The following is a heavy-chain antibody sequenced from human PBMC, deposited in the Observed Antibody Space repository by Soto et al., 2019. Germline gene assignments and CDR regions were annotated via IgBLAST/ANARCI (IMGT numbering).Heavy chain of an antibody. Sequence: RLSCAASGFTFSSYAMSWVRQAPGKGLEWVSAISGSGGSTYYADSVKGRFTISRDNSKNTLYLQMNSLRAEDTAVYYCANRVTVTTSYYFDYWGQGTLVTVSS. D-gene: IGHD4-17*01. V-gene: IGHV3-23*01. CDR2: ISGSGGST. J-gene: IGHJ4*02. CDR1: GFTFSSYA. CDR3: ANRVTVTTSYYFDY.